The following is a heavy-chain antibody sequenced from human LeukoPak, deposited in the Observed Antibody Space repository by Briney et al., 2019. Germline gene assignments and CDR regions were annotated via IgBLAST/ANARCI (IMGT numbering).Heavy chain of an antibody. CDR3: AKAYYYDSSGYYLDAFDI. CDR1: GFTFSSYG. Sequence: GGSLRLSCAASGFTFSSYGMHWVRQAPGKGLEWVAVISYDGSNKYYADSVKGRFTISRDNSKNTLYLQMNSLRAEDTAVYYCAKAYYYDSSGYYLDAFDIWGQGTMVTVSS. J-gene: IGHJ3*02. V-gene: IGHV3-30*18. D-gene: IGHD3-22*01. CDR2: ISYDGSNK.